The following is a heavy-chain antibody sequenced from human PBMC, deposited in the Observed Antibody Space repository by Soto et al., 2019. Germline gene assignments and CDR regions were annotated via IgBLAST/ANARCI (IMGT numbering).Heavy chain of an antibody. J-gene: IGHJ5*02. CDR2: VYSSGYT. V-gene: IGHV4-59*01. D-gene: IGHD3-22*01. CDR3: ARGDHYERSGPFDP. CDR1: GGAISSYY. Sequence: SEPLSLTCTVSGGAISSYYWYWIRQPPGKGLECIGYVYSSGYTNYNPSLKSRVTISVDASKNQFSLKLTSLTAADTAVYYCARGDHYERSGPFDPWGQGTLVTVSS.